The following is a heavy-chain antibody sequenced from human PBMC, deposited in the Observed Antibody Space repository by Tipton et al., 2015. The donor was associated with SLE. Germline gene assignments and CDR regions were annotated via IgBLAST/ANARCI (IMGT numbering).Heavy chain of an antibody. CDR2: ISFSGGT. Sequence: TLSLTCTVSGGSISSSSYYWGWIRQPPGKGLEWIGYISFSGGTSYNPSLKSRVTISLDTSKNQFSLTLSSVTAADTAVYYCARAGAGYYYYYYMDVWGKGTTVTVSS. CDR1: GGSISSSSYY. CDR3: ARAGAGYYYYYYMDV. J-gene: IGHJ6*03. V-gene: IGHV4-61*05.